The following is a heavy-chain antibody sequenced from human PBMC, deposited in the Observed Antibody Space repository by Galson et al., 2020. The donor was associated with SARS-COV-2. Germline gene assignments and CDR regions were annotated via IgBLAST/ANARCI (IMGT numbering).Heavy chain of an antibody. CDR1: GFTFSSYS. CDR2: ISTSSRYI. Sequence: NSGGSLRLSCAASGFTFSSYSMTWLCQAQGKGLQWVSSISTSSRYIYYPDSVKGRFTISRDNAKNSLYLQMNSLRAEDTAVYYCARIRGRLAAIPEFDYWGQGTLVAVSS. V-gene: IGHV3-21*01. CDR3: ARIRGRLAAIPEFDY. D-gene: IGHD5-12*01. J-gene: IGHJ4*02.